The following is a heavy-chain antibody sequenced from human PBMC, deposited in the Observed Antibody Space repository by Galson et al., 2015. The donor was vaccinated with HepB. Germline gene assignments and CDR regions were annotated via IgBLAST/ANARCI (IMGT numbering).Heavy chain of an antibody. CDR2: ISISATTI. Sequence: SLRLSCAASGFTFSDYYMSWIRQAPGKGLEWVSYISISATTIYYADSVKGRFTISRDNTKNSLYLQMNSLRAEDAAVYYCARNGLYGGSPVADIFDIWGQGTMVTVSS. D-gene: IGHD6-6*01. V-gene: IGHV3-11*01. CDR1: GFTFSDYY. J-gene: IGHJ3*02. CDR3: ARNGLYGGSPVADIFDI.